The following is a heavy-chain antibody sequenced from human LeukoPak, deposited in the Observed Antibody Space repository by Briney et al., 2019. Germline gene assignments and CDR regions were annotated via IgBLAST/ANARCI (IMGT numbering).Heavy chain of an antibody. CDR1: GFTLSSYG. D-gene: IGHD3-22*01. J-gene: IGHJ4*02. Sequence: PGGSLRLSCAASGFTLSSYGMHWVRRAPGKGLEWVAVIWYDGSNKYYADSVKGRFTISRDNSKNTLYLQMNSLRAEDTAVYYCAKDWRYYDSSGSLGLPDYWGQGTLVTVSS. CDR3: AKDWRYYDSSGSLGLPDY. V-gene: IGHV3-33*06. CDR2: IWYDGSNK.